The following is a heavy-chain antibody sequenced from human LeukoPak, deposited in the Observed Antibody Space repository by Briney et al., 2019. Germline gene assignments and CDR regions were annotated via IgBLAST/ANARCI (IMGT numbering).Heavy chain of an antibody. V-gene: IGHV3-30*02. CDR2: IRYDGSNK. CDR3: AKDRRYNWNYDDY. Sequence: GGSLRLSCAASGFTFSSYGMHRVRQAPGKGLEWVAFIRYDGSNKYYADSVKGRFTISRDNSKNTLYLQMNSLRAEDTAVYYCAKDRRYNWNYDDYWGQGTLVTVSS. J-gene: IGHJ4*02. D-gene: IGHD1-20*01. CDR1: GFTFSSYG.